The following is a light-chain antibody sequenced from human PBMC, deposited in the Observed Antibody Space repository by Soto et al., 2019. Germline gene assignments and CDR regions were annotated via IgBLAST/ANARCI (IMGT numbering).Light chain of an antibody. CDR3: SSYAGNNNVV. J-gene: IGLJ2*01. V-gene: IGLV2-8*01. CDR2: EVI. CDR1: SSDVGSYNY. Sequence: QSVLTQPPSASGSPGQSVTISCTGTSSDVGSYNYVSWYQQYPGKAPKLMIYEVIKRPSGVPDRFSGSKSGNTASLTVSGLQAEDEADYYCSSYAGNNNVVFGGGTKLTVL.